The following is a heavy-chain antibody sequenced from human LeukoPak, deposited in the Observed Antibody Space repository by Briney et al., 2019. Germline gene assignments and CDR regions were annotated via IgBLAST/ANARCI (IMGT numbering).Heavy chain of an antibody. V-gene: IGHV5-51*01. CDR3: ARHSVVWYFDL. Sequence: GESLKISCKGSGYSFTDYWIGWVRQMPGKGLEWMGIIYPDDSDTRYSPSFQGQVTISADKSISTAYLQWSSLKASDTAMYYCARHSVVWYFDLWGRGTLVTVSS. CDR2: IYPDDSDT. CDR1: GYSFTDYW. D-gene: IGHD2-15*01. J-gene: IGHJ2*01.